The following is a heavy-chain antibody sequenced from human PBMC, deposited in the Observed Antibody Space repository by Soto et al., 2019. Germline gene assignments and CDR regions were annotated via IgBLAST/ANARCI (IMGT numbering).Heavy chain of an antibody. CDR3: ARNRYPGIAAAGTTLDY. D-gene: IGHD6-13*01. CDR2: IYSAGNT. Sequence: GGSLRLSCAASGFTVSSNYMSWVRQAPGKGLEWISIIYSAGNTYYADSVKGRFTISRDNSRNTLYLQMNSLRAEDTAVYYCARNRYPGIAAAGTTLDYWGQGTLVTVSS. CDR1: GFTVSSNY. V-gene: IGHV3-66*01. J-gene: IGHJ4*02.